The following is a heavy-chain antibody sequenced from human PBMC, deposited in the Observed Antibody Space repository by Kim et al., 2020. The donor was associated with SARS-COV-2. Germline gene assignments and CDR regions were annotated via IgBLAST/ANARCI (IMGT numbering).Heavy chain of an antibody. CDR3: AGLYAYNCFDP. J-gene: IGHJ5*02. CDR1: GGSISSSISY. D-gene: IGHD4-17*01. CDR2: LSYSGRT. Sequence: SETLSLTCSVSGGSISSSISYWGRIRQPPGKGLEWSGSLSYSGRTYYNPPLKSRVTISVDTSKNQFSLNLSSVTAADTAVYYCAGLYAYNCFDPWGQGTLVTVSS. V-gene: IGHV4-39*01.